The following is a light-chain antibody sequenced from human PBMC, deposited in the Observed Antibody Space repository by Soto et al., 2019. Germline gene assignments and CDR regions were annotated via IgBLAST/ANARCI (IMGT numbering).Light chain of an antibody. J-gene: IGKJ1*01. CDR1: QRVGIN. CDR3: QQYDGWPRT. CDR2: SAS. Sequence: EIVMTQYPATLSVSPGGTATRSCRASQRVGINLAWYQQKPGQAPRLLIYSASTRASGIPDRFSGSGSGTEFTLTISSLQSEDFAFFYCQQYDGWPRTFGQGTKVDI. V-gene: IGKV3-15*01.